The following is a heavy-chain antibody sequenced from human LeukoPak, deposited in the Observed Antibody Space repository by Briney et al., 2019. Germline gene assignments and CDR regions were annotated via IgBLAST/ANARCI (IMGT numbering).Heavy chain of an antibody. J-gene: IGHJ4*02. V-gene: IGHV1-2*02. Sequence: ASVKVSCKASGYTFTGKYMHWVRQAPGQGLEWMGWINPNSGGTNYAQKFQGRVTMTRDTSISTAYMELSRLRSDDTAVYYCARGYYYDNSGYFDLDYWGQGTLVTVSS. CDR1: GYTFTGKY. CDR2: INPNSGGT. CDR3: ARGYYYDNSGYFDLDY. D-gene: IGHD3-22*01.